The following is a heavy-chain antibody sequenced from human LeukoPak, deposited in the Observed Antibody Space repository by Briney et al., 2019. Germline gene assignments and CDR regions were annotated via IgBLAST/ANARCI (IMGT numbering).Heavy chain of an antibody. CDR3: ARANLVAAAIPFDY. CDR2: MYYSGST. CDR1: GGSISSGDYY. D-gene: IGHD2-2*01. V-gene: IGHV4-30-4*01. Sequence: PSETQSLTCTVSGGSISSGDYYWSWIRQPPGKGLEWIGYMYYSGSTYYNPSLKSRVTISVDTSKNQFSLKLSSVTAADTAVYYCARANLVAAAIPFDYWGQGTLVTVSS. J-gene: IGHJ4*02.